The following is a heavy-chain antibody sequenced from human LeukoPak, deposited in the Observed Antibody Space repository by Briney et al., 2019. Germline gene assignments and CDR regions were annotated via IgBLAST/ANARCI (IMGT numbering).Heavy chain of an antibody. V-gene: IGHV3-7*01. J-gene: IGHJ4*02. CDR2: IKKDGSEE. CDR1: GFTFSSYW. CDR3: ARDRGSYYGGDFDF. Sequence: QPGGSLRLSCAGSGFTFSSYWMNWVRQAPGKGLEWVASIKKDGSEEYYVDSVKGRFTISRDNTKNSLYLQMNSLRAEDTAVYYCARDRGSYYGGDFDFWGQGTLVTVSS. D-gene: IGHD1-26*01.